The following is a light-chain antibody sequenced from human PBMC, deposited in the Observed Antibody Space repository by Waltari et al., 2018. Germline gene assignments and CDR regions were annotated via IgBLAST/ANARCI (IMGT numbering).Light chain of an antibody. V-gene: IGKV1-12*01. CDR2: ETS. J-gene: IGKJ5*01. CDR1: QDIRNS. Sequence: DIQMTQFPSSXXASVGDRVAITCRAIQDIRNSLAWFQQRPGNAPKRLISETSDWQYGVPPRFSGSGSGTDFTLTSTSLQPEDSGTYFCQQAHTFPRTFGQGTRLEI. CDR3: QQAHTFPRT.